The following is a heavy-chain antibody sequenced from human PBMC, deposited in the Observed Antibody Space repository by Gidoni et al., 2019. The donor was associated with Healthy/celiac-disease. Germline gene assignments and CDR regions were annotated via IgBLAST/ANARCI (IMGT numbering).Heavy chain of an antibody. J-gene: IGHJ3*02. D-gene: IGHD3-22*01. Sequence: NPSLKSRVTISVDTSKNQFSLKLSSVTAADTAVYYCARITMIVVTYLPDAFDIWGQGTMVTVSS. CDR3: ARITMIVVTYLPDAFDI. V-gene: IGHV4-39*01.